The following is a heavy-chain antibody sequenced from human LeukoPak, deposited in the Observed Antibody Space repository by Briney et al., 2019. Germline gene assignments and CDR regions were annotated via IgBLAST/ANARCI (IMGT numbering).Heavy chain of an antibody. Sequence: ASVKVSCKASGYTFTGYYMHWVRRAPGQRLEGMGWINAGNGNTNYSQRFQGRVTITRDTSASTAYMELSSLRSEDTAVYYCVRSRAIGSGWPGNYWGQGTLVTVSS. V-gene: IGHV1-3*01. CDR1: GYTFTGYY. D-gene: IGHD6-19*01. CDR3: VRSRAIGSGWPGNY. J-gene: IGHJ4*02. CDR2: INAGNGNT.